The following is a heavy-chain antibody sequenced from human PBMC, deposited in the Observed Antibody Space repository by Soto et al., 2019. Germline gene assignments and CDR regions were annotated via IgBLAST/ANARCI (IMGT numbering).Heavy chain of an antibody. J-gene: IGHJ6*02. CDR3: ARGGVVVDLLVSWRLDA. CDR2: IIPIFGTT. D-gene: IGHD2-15*01. Sequence: QVQLVQSGAEVKKPGSSVKVSCKASGGTFSSYAINWVRQAPGQGLEWMGGIIPIFGTTNYAQKFQGRVTSTADEATTTAYEERSSRRSEDTAVYYWARGGVVVDLLVSWRLDAWGQGTTVTVSS. V-gene: IGHV1-69*12. CDR1: GGTFSSYA.